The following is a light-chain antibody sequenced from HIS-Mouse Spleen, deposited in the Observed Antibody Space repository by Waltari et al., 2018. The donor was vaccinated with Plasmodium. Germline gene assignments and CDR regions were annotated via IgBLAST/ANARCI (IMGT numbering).Light chain of an antibody. CDR2: EDS. V-gene: IGLV3-10*01. Sequence: SYELTQPPSVSVSPGQTARITCSGDALPKNYAYWYQQKSGKAPVLVIYEDSKRPSGSPGRFSGSSSGTMATLTISGAQVEDEADYYCYSTDSSGNHRVFGGGTKRTVL. J-gene: IGLJ3*02. CDR1: ALPKNY. CDR3: YSTDSSGNHRV.